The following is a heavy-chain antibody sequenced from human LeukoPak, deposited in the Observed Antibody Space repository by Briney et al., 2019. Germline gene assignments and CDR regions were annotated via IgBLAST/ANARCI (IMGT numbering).Heavy chain of an antibody. D-gene: IGHD1-26*01. J-gene: IGHJ4*02. V-gene: IGHV4-39*07. CDR2: IYYSGST. CDR1: GGSISSSSDY. Sequence: SETLSLTCTVSGGSISSSSDYWGWIRQAPGKGLEWIGSIYYSGSTYYNPSLKSRVTISVDTSKNQFSLKLSSVTAADTAVYYCARVYSGSYIDYWGQGTLVTVSS. CDR3: ARVYSGSYIDY.